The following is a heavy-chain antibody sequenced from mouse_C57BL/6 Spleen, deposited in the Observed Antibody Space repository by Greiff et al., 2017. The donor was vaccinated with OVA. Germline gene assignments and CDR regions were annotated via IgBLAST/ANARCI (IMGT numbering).Heavy chain of an antibody. CDR3: ARRITTVVSDWYFDV. Sequence: QVQLQQSGAELVRPGSSVKLSCKASGYTFTSYWMHWVKQRPIQGLEWIGNIDPSDSETHYNQKFKDKATLTVDKSSSTAYMQLSSLTSEDSAVYYCARRITTVVSDWYFDVWGTGTTVTVSS. CDR1: GYTFTSYW. V-gene: IGHV1-52*01. J-gene: IGHJ1*03. D-gene: IGHD1-1*01. CDR2: IDPSDSET.